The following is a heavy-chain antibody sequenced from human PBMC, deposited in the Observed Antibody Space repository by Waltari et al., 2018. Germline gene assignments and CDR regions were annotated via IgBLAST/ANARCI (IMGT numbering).Heavy chain of an antibody. V-gene: IGHV1-69*02. Sequence: QVQLVQSGVEVKKPGSSVKVSCKASGGTFSTFTFSWVRQAPGQGLEWMGRIIPMVGIAKYAQQFQGRVTIIADKSTSTVYMELSSLRSEDTAVYYCAKWGGPGIAAIHYFDYWGQGTLVTVSS. J-gene: IGHJ4*02. CDR2: IIPMVGIA. CDR3: AKWGGPGIAAIHYFDY. CDR1: GGTFSTFT. D-gene: IGHD6-13*01.